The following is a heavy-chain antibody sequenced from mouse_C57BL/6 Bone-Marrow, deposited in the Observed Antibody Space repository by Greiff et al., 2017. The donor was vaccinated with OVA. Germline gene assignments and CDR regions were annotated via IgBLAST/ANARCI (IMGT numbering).Heavy chain of an antibody. V-gene: IGHV14-4*01. J-gene: IGHJ2*01. CDR3: TSYYYYENY. Sequence: VQLQQSGAELVRPGASVKLSCTASGFNIKDDYMHWVKQRPEQGLEWIGWIYPENGDTEYAPKFQGKATITADTSSNTAYLQLSSLTSEDTAVYYCTSYYYYENYWGQGTTLTVSS. CDR1: GFNIKDDY. D-gene: IGHD2-4*01. CDR2: IYPENGDT.